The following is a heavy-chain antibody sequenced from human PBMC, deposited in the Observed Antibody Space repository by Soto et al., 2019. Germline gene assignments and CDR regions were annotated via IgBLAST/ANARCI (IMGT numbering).Heavy chain of an antibody. Sequence: SETLSRTGTVAGDSINTDYYWSWLRQPPGKGLEWIGHIYYSGGTFKNPSLQSRRTMSVDTSKNPSSLKLSSVTAPDTAVYYSRRDHASKSYGPRTYDPHFDPWRQGPLVTVSS. CDR1: GDSINTDYY. J-gene: IGHJ5*02. CDR3: RRDHASKSYGPRTYDPHFDP. V-gene: IGHV4-30-4*01. D-gene: IGHD3-10*01. CDR2: IYYSGGT.